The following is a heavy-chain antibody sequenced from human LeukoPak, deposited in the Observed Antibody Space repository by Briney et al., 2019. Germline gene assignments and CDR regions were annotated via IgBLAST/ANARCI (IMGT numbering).Heavy chain of an antibody. V-gene: IGHV5-51*01. D-gene: IGHD3-22*01. J-gene: IGHJ4*02. Sequence: GESLKISCKGSGYSFTSYWIGWVRQMPGKGLEWMGIIYPGDSDTRYSPSFQGQVTISADKSISTAYLQWSSLKASDTAMYYCARRRPYYYDSSGQGTSYYFDYWGQGTLVTVSS. CDR3: ARRRPYYYDSSGQGTSYYFDY. CDR2: IYPGDSDT. CDR1: GYSFTSYW.